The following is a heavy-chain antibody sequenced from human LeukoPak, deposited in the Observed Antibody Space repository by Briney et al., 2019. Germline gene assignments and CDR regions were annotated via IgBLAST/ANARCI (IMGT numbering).Heavy chain of an antibody. CDR3: ATHNLFRFEY. CDR1: GFTFRTYW. J-gene: IGHJ4*02. Sequence: GGSLRLSCAASGFTFRTYWMTRVRQAPGKGLEWVANINEDGSAQYYMDSVEGRFTISRDNAKNSLYLQVNTLRPEDTAVYYCATHNLFRFEYWGQGTLVTVRS. D-gene: IGHD2-21*01. CDR2: INEDGSAQ. V-gene: IGHV3-7*01.